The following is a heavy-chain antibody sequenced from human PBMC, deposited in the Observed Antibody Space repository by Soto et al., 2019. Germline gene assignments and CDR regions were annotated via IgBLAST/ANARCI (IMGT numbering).Heavy chain of an antibody. CDR1: GGSISSYY. J-gene: IGHJ4*02. CDR2: IYYSGST. CDR3: ARAGYYDFWSGYYSFFDY. D-gene: IGHD3-3*01. V-gene: IGHV4-59*01. Sequence: TSETLSLTCTVSGGSISSYYWSWIRQPSGKGLEWIGYIYYSGSTNYNPSLKSRVTISVDTSKNQFSLKLSSVTAADTAVYYCARAGYYDFWSGYYSFFDYWGQGTLVTVSS.